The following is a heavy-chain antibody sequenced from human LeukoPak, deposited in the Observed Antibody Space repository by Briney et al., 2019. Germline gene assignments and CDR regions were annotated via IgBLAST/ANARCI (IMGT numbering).Heavy chain of an antibody. D-gene: IGHD3-9*01. CDR1: GFTLSGYY. CDR3: ARVNYDTIQGLYGMDV. J-gene: IGHJ6*02. Sequence: LRLSCAATGFTLSGYYWSWIRQHPGKGLEWIGYIYYSGSTYYNPSLKSRVTISVDTSKNQFSLKLSSVTAADTAVYYCARVNYDTIQGLYGMDVWGQGTTVTVSS. V-gene: IGHV4-31*02. CDR2: IYYSGST.